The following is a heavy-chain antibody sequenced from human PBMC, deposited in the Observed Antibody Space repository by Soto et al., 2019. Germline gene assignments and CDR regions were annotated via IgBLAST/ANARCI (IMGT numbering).Heavy chain of an antibody. D-gene: IGHD3-22*01. CDR3: ARDVYDSSGYYYGPWFDP. J-gene: IGHJ5*02. CDR2: IYYSGST. Sequence: KTSETLSLTCTVSGGSISSGGYYWSWIRQHPGKGLEWIGYIYYSGSTYYNPSLKSRVTISVDTSKNQFSLKLSSVTAAGTAVYYCARDVYDSSGYYYGPWFDPWGQGTLVTVSS. CDR1: GGSISSGGYY. V-gene: IGHV4-31*03.